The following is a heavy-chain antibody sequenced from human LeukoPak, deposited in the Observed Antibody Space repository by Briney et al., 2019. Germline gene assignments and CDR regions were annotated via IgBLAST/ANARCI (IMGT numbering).Heavy chain of an antibody. CDR1: GYTYSDYY. V-gene: IGHV3-11*04. J-gene: IGHJ4*02. Sequence: GGSLRLSCAASGYTYSDYYMSWMRQAPGKGLEWVSFISSSGSAEYYADSVKGRFPISRDNAKNLLYLQMSSLTAEDTAVYYCARDERYYDFWSGRDWGQGTLVTVSS. D-gene: IGHD3-3*01. CDR2: ISSSGSAE. CDR3: ARDERYYDFWSGRD.